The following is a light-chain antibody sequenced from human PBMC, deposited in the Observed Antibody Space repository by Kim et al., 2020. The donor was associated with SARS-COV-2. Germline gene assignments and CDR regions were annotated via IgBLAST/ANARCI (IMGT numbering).Light chain of an antibody. V-gene: IGLV1-40*01. J-gene: IGLJ3*02. Sequence: VTIYCTGSSSNIGAGYDVHWYQQLPGTAPKLLIYGNTNRPSGVPDRFSGSKFGTSASLAITGLQAEDEADYYCQSYDSSLSVSGWVFGGGTQLTVL. CDR2: GNT. CDR3: QSYDSSLSVSGWV. CDR1: SSNIGAGYD.